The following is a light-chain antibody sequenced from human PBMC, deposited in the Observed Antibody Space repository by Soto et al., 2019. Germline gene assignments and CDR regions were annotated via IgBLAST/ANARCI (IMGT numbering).Light chain of an antibody. J-gene: IGKJ4*01. CDR3: QQYNSSPFT. CDR2: DAS. Sequence: DIQMTQSPSTLSASVGDRVTITCRASQSISSWLAWYQQKPGKAPKLLIYDASSLESGVPSRFSGSGSGTDFTLTISSLQPDEFATYYCQQYNSSPFTFGGGTKVEIK. CDR1: QSISSW. V-gene: IGKV1-5*01.